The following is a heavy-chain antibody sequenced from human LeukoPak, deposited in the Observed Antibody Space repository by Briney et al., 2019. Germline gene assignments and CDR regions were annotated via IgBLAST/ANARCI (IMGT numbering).Heavy chain of an antibody. CDR2: ISSGGTP. D-gene: IGHD2-2*01. V-gene: IGHV3-23*01. J-gene: IGHJ4*02. CDR3: ARPEVGVDSIDC. CDR1: GFTFTSSA. Sequence: GGSLRLSCGASGFTFTSSAMTWVRQAPGKGLEWVSAISSGGTPYYAASVRGRFIISRDTSTNTLYLQVKSVTAEDTAVYYCARPEVGVDSIDCWGQGTLVTVSS.